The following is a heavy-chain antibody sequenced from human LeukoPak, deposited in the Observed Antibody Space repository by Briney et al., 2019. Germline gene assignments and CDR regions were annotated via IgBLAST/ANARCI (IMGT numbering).Heavy chain of an antibody. CDR1: GGSISSSSYY. J-gene: IGHJ4*02. Sequence: SETLSLTCTVSGGSISSSSYYWGWIRQPPGKGLEWIGEINHSGSTNYNPSLKSRVTISVDTSKNQFSLKLSSVTAADTAVYYCARPSRYSSSSEFDYWGQGTLVTVSS. V-gene: IGHV4-39*07. CDR3: ARPSRYSSSSEFDY. D-gene: IGHD6-6*01. CDR2: INHSGST.